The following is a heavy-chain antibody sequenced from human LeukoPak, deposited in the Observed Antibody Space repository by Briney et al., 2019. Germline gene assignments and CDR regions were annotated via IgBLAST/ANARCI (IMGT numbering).Heavy chain of an antibody. CDR3: ARHSKYYYDSSGSYVGYFQH. V-gene: IGHV4-59*08. CDR1: GGSISVYY. J-gene: IGHJ1*01. Sequence: SDTLTLTCTVSGGSISVYYWSWIRQPPGKGLEWFGYIYYSGSTNYNPSLKSRVTISVDTSKNQFSLKLSSVTAADTAVYYCARHSKYYYDSSGSYVGYFQHWGQGTLVTVSS. CDR2: IYYSGST. D-gene: IGHD3-22*01.